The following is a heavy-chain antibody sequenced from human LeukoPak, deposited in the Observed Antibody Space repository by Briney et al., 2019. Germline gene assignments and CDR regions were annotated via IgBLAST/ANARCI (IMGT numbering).Heavy chain of an antibody. Sequence: ASVKVSCKASGYTFTSYGISWVRQAPGQGLEWMGWISGYNGNANYAQKLQGRVTMTTDTSTSTAYMELRSLRSDDTAVYFCAREGYCSSTSCYTDYFDYWGQGTLVTVSS. CDR1: GYTFTSYG. CDR2: ISGYNGNA. V-gene: IGHV1-18*01. D-gene: IGHD2-2*02. CDR3: AREGYCSSTSCYTDYFDY. J-gene: IGHJ4*02.